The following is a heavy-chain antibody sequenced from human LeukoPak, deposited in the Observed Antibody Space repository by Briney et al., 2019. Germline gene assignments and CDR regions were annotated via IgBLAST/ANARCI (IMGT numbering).Heavy chain of an antibody. CDR2: IYTSGST. Sequence: KPSETLSLTCTVSGGSISSGSYYWSWIRQPAGKGLEWIGRIYTSGSTNYNPSLKSRVTISVDTSKNQFSLKLSSVTAADTAVYYCARGMTMVRALGAFDIWGQGTMVTVSS. CDR3: ARGMTMVRALGAFDI. CDR1: GGSISSGSYY. J-gene: IGHJ3*02. V-gene: IGHV4-61*02. D-gene: IGHD3-10*01.